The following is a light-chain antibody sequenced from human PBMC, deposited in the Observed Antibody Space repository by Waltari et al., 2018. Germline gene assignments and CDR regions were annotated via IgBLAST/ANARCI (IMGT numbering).Light chain of an antibody. CDR1: QDISRW. CDR3: QQGDRFPLT. CDR2: DAS. V-gene: IGKV1-12*01. J-gene: IGKJ4*01. Sequence: DIQMTQSPPSVSASVGDRVIITCRASQDISRWLGWYQQKPGKAPKLLQYDASTWQSGVPSRFSGSGSGTDFPLTISSLQPEDFATYYCQQGDRFPLTFGGGTKVEI.